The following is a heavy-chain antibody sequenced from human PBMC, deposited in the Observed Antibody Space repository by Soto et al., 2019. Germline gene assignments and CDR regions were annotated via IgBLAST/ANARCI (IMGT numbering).Heavy chain of an antibody. J-gene: IGHJ4*02. CDR2: INHSGFT. Sequence: ELLSLTCDGSGGCLTGYYWRWIRQPPGKGLEWIGEINHSGFTNYNPSLTGRVTISLDTSKSQFSLKLSSLTAADTAFYFCARGHGRFAHWGQGTLVTVSS. CDR1: GGCLTGYY. CDR3: ARGHGRFAH. V-gene: IGHV4-34*01.